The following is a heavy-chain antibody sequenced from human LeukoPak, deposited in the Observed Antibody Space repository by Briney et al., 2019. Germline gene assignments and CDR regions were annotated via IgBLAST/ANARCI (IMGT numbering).Heavy chain of an antibody. CDR1: GGTFSSYA. D-gene: IGHD1-26*01. J-gene: IGHJ4*02. V-gene: IGHV1-69*04. CDR2: IIPIFGIA. Sequence: SVKVSCKASGGTFSSYAISWVRQAPGQGLEWMGRIIPIFGIANYAHKFQGRVTITADKSTSTAYMELSSLRSEDTAVYYCARDRENSGSYYRDWGRGTLVTVSS. CDR3: ARDRENSGSYYRD.